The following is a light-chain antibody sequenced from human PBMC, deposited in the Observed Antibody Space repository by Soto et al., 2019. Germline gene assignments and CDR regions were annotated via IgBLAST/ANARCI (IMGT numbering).Light chain of an antibody. CDR3: QQRSNWPPIT. V-gene: IGKV3-11*01. CDR2: GAS. J-gene: IGKJ5*01. Sequence: EVVLTQFPATLSLSPGDRAALSCKASQSVHNSLAWYQQRPGQAPRLLIYGASNRAAGIPDRFSGSGSGTDFTLTINSLEPEDFAVYYCQQRSNWPPITFGQGTRLDIK. CDR1: QSVHNS.